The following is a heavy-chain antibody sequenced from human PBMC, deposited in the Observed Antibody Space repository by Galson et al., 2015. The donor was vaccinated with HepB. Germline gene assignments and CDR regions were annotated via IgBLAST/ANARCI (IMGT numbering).Heavy chain of an antibody. CDR3: ASYYYDSSGYSQPWDLLDC. D-gene: IGHD3-22*01. CDR1: GFTFSSYW. J-gene: IGHJ4*02. Sequence: LRLSCAASGFTFSSYWMSWVRQAPGKGLAWVANIKQDGSEKYYVDSVKGRFTISRDNAKNSLYLQMNSLRAEDTAVYFCASYYYDSSGYSQPWDLLDCWGQGTLVTVSS. V-gene: IGHV3-7*01. CDR2: IKQDGSEK.